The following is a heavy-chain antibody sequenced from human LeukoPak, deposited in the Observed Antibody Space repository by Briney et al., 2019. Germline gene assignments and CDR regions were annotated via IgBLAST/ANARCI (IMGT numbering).Heavy chain of an antibody. CDR1: GFTFSDYQ. Sequence: PGRSLRLSCAAPGFTFSDYQMSWIRQAPGKGLEWVSYISNRGYTIYYAHSVKGRFTISRDNDKNSLYLQVNGLGAEDTAVYYCVRYSSSSMDYWGQGTMVSVSS. V-gene: IGHV3-11*01. J-gene: IGHJ4*02. CDR3: VRYSSSSMDY. CDR2: ISNRGYTI. D-gene: IGHD6-6*01.